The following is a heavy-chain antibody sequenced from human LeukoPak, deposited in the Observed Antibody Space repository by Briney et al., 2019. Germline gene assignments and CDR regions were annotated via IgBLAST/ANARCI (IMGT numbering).Heavy chain of an antibody. CDR1: GASISSYY. J-gene: IGHJ6*03. Sequence: PSETLSLTCTVSGASISSYYWTWIRQPAGKGLEWIGRIYTSGSTNYNPSLKSRVTISVDTSKNQFSLKLSSVTAADTAVYYCATGEYDFWSGYQQYYYYYMDVWGKGTTVTVSS. D-gene: IGHD3-3*01. CDR2: IYTSGST. CDR3: ATGEYDFWSGYQQYYYYYMDV. V-gene: IGHV4-4*07.